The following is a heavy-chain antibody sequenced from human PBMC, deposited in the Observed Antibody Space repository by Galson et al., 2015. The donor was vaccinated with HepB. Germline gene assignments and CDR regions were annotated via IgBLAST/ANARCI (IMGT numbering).Heavy chain of an antibody. CDR3: ASQDRGSYSPPDY. CDR1: GFFFSTYA. D-gene: IGHD1-26*01. CDR2: ISGTGSRT. Sequence: SLRLSCAASGFFFSTYAISWVRQAPGKGLEWVSAISGTGSRTHYADSVRGRFTISRDNSKNMLHLQMDSLRVDDTAVYYCASQDRGSYSPPDYWGQGTLVTVSS. V-gene: IGHV3-23*01. J-gene: IGHJ4*02.